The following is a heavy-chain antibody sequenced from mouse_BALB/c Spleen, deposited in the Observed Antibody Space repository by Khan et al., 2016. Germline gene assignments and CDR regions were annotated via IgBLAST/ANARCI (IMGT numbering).Heavy chain of an antibody. CDR2: INTNTGEP. V-gene: IGHV9-3*02. CDR3: ARAGGRLGLPDN. D-gene: IGHD3-2*01. CDR1: GYTFTNYG. Sequence: QIQLVQSGPELKKPGETVKISCKASGYTFTNYGMNWVKQAPGKGLKWMGWINTNTGEPTFAEEFKGRFAFSLETSASTAYLQINNLKNEDTATYVGARAGGRLGLPDNWDQGTTLTVSS. J-gene: IGHJ2*01.